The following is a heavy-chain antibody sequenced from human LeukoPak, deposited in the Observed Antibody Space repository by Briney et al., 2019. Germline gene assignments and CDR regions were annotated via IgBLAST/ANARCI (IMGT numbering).Heavy chain of an antibody. CDR1: GYTFTGYY. CDR2: INPNSGGT. J-gene: IGHJ5*02. CDR3: ARGPNHCSSTSCYRGWFDP. Sequence: ASVKVSCKASGYTFTGYYMHWVRQAPGQGLEWMGWINPNSGGTNYAQKFQGRVTMTRDTSISTAYMELSRLRSDDTAVYYCARGPNHCSSTSCYRGWFDPWGQGTLVTAPS. D-gene: IGHD2-2*01. V-gene: IGHV1-2*02.